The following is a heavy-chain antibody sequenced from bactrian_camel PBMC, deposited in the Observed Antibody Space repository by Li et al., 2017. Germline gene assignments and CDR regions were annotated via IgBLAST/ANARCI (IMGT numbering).Heavy chain of an antibody. Sequence: HVQLVESGGDSVQAGGTLRLSCVASGHTDSIDSLITMGWFRRQAPWAPEGLASVDNDGTISYADSVKGRFTISKDTAKNTLYLLMNCLKPEDTAMYYCATGCTQIRRGAIRPERYTNWGQGTQVTVS. D-gene: IGHD5*01. J-gene: IGHJ4*01. CDR3: ATGCTQIRRGAIRPERYTN. CDR1: GHTDSIDSLIT. V-gene: IGHV3S53*01. CDR2: VDNDGTI.